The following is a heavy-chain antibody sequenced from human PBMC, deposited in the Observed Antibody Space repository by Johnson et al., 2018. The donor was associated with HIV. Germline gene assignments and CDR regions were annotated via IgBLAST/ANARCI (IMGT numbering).Heavy chain of an antibody. V-gene: IGHV3-30*04. CDR3: ASSALGIMGAFDI. J-gene: IGHJ3*02. CDR2: ISHDGNNQ. Sequence: QAPGKGLEWVAVISHDGNNQYYADSVKGRFTISSDIFKNTLYLQMGSLRAEDMAVYYCASSALGIMGAFDIWGQGTMVTVSS. D-gene: IGHD7-27*01.